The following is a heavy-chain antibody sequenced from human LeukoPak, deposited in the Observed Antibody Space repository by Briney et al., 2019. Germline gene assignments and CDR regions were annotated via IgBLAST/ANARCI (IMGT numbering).Heavy chain of an antibody. J-gene: IGHJ4*02. D-gene: IGHD3-22*01. CDR2: MRYDGSSK. CDR3: AKDRGLYYYDSSGDFDY. Sequence: GGSLRLSCAASGFTFSSYGMHWVRQAPGKGLEWVAFMRYDGSSKYYADSVKGRFTISRDNSKNTLYLQMNSLRAEDTAVYYCAKDRGLYYYDSSGDFDYWGQGTLVTVSS. V-gene: IGHV3-30*02. CDR1: GFTFSSYG.